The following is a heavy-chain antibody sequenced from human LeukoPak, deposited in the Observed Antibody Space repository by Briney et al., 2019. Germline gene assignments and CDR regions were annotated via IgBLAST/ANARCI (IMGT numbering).Heavy chain of an antibody. V-gene: IGHV4-59*08. D-gene: IGHD6-13*01. CDR2: IYYSGST. CDR3: ASSIAAGADYYYGMDV. CDR1: GGSISGYY. J-gene: IGHJ6*02. Sequence: NSSETLSLTCTVSGGSISGYYWSWIRQPPGKGLEWIGYIYYSGSTNYNPSLKSRVTISVDTSKNQFSLKLSSVTAADTAVYYCASSIAAGADYYYGMDVWGQGTTVTVSS.